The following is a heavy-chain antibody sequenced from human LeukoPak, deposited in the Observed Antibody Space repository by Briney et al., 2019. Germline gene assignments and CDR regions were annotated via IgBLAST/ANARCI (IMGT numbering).Heavy chain of an antibody. D-gene: IGHD5-18*01. Sequence: SETLSLTCAVYGGSFSGYYWSWIRQPPGKGLEWIGEINHSGSTNYNPSLKSRVTISVDTSKNQFSLKLSPVTAADTAVYYCARRRYSYGVDNWFDPWGQGTLVTVSS. J-gene: IGHJ5*02. CDR3: ARRRYSYGVDNWFDP. CDR1: GGSFSGYY. CDR2: INHSGST. V-gene: IGHV4-34*01.